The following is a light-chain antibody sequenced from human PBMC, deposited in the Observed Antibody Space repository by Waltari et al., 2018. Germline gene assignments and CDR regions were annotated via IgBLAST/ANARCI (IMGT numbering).Light chain of an antibody. CDR1: TPNPGAGYD. CDR3: QSYDTSLSGSRV. V-gene: IGLV1-40*01. Sequence: QSVLTQPPSVSGAPGQRVTISCTGSTPNPGAGYDVQWYQQLPGTAPKLLIYANTNRPSGVPDRFSGSKSGTSASLAITGLQAEDEADYYCQSYDTSLSGSRVFGGGTKLTVL. J-gene: IGLJ2*01. CDR2: ANT.